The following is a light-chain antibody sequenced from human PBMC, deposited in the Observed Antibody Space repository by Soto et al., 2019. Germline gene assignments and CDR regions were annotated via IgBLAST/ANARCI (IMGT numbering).Light chain of an antibody. CDR1: QGIRND. CDR3: QQRSNWPPVLT. CDR2: AAS. J-gene: IGKJ4*01. Sequence: DIQMTQSPSSLSASVGDRVTITCLTSQGIRNDLGWYQQKPGKVPKRLIYAASSLQSGVPSRFSGIGSGTDFTLTISSLEPEDFAVYYCQQRSNWPPVLTFGGGTKVDIK. V-gene: IGKV1-17*01.